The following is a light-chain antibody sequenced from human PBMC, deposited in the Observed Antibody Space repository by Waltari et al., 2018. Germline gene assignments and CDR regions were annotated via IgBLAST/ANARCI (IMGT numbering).Light chain of an antibody. Sequence: QSALTQPPSASGSPGQSVTISCTGTSSDIGGSKYVSWYQQHPGKAPKLMIYEVFKRPSGVPDRFSGSKSGNTASLTVSGLQAEDEADFYCSSYSGTNNPVVFGGGTRLTVL. J-gene: IGLJ2*01. V-gene: IGLV2-8*01. CDR3: SSYSGTNNPVV. CDR1: SSDIGGSKY. CDR2: EVF.